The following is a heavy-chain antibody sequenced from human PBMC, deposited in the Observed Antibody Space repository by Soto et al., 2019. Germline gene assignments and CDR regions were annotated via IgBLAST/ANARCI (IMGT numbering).Heavy chain of an antibody. CDR3: ARSSPPRGFDY. CDR1: GYSFTKYW. D-gene: IGHD3-10*01. J-gene: IGHJ4*02. V-gene: IGHV5-51*01. CDR2: IYPGDSDT. Sequence: GESLKISFKGSGYSFTKYWIIWVLQMPGKGLEWMGIIYPGDSDTRYSPSFQGQVTISADRSISTAYLQWSSLKASDTAMYYCARSSPPRGFDYWGQGTLVTVSS.